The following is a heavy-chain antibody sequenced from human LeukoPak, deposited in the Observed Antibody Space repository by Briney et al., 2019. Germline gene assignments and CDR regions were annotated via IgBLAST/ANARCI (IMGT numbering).Heavy chain of an antibody. Sequence: SETLSLTCTVSGGSISSGTYYWNWIRQPAGKGLEWIGRFYSGNMDYNPSLKSRVTISVDTSKNQFSLKLNSVTAGDTAVYYCARHVDMTTVNYYYLDVWGEGTTVTVSS. V-gene: IGHV4-61*02. CDR3: ARHVDMTTVNYYYLDV. CDR2: FYSGNM. J-gene: IGHJ6*03. D-gene: IGHD4-11*01. CDR1: GGSISSGTYY.